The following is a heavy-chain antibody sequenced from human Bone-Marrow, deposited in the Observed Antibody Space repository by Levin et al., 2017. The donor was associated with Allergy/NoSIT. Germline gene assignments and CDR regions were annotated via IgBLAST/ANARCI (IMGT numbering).Heavy chain of an antibody. V-gene: IGHV3-48*03. J-gene: IGHJ4*02. CDR3: ARGSPFY. Sequence: GGSLRLSCAASGFTFSSYEMNWVRQAPGQGLEWVAYISSSGNTIYYAGSVKGRFTISRDNAKNSLYLQVNSLRAEDTAVYYCARGSPFYWGQGTLVTVSS. CDR2: ISSSGNTI. CDR1: GFTFSSYE.